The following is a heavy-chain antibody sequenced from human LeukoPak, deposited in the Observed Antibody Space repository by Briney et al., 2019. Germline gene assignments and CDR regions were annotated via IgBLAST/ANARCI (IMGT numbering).Heavy chain of an antibody. Sequence: PSETLSLTCTVSGGSISSSSYYWGWIRQPPGKGLEWIGSMYYSGSTNYNPSLKSRVTISVDKSKNQFSLKLSSVTAADTAVYYCAQTGVWFGELFEYWGQGTLVTVSS. CDR2: MYYSGST. J-gene: IGHJ4*02. CDR3: AQTGVWFGELFEY. CDR1: GGSISSSSYY. V-gene: IGHV4-39*07. D-gene: IGHD3-10*01.